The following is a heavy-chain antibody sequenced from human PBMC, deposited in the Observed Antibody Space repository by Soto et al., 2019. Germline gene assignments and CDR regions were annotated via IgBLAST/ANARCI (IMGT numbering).Heavy chain of an antibody. J-gene: IGHJ6*02. CDR1: NGSLTTFY. CDR2: IYYTGRA. D-gene: IGHD2-2*01. Sequence: QVQLQESGPGLVKPSETLSLTCNVSNGSLTTFYWSWIRQFPGKGLEWIGYIYYTGRAHYNPSLKDRVTMAVDTAKNLFSLKVYSVTASDTAVYYCARDRDILVVAPDKRRHFFHYGLDVWGQGTTVTVSS. CDR3: ARDRDILVVAPDKRRHFFHYGLDV. V-gene: IGHV4-59*01.